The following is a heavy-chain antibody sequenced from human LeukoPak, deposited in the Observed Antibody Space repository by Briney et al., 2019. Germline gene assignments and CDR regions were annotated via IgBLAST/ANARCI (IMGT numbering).Heavy chain of an antibody. CDR1: GFTFSSYS. J-gene: IGHJ4*02. Sequence: GGSLRLSCAASGFTFSSYSMNWVRQAPGKGLEWVSSISSSSSYIYYADSVKGRFSISRDNSKNTLYLQMNSLRAGDTALYYCAKGPLIEVAGTTWDYWGQGTLVTVSS. CDR2: ISSSSSYI. V-gene: IGHV3-21*04. D-gene: IGHD6-19*01. CDR3: AKGPLIEVAGTTWDY.